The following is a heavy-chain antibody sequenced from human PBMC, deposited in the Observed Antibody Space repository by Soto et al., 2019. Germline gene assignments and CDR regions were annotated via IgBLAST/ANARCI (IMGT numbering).Heavy chain of an antibody. Sequence: EVQLVESGGGLVQPSRSLRLSCAASGFTFDDYAMHWVRQAPGKGLEWVSGISWNSGSIGYADSVKGRFTISRDNAKNSLYLQMNSLRAEDTALYYCAKGRSGPTLNDAFDIWGQGTMVTVSS. CDR1: GFTFDDYA. J-gene: IGHJ3*02. D-gene: IGHD3-3*01. CDR2: ISWNSGSI. CDR3: AKGRSGPTLNDAFDI. V-gene: IGHV3-9*01.